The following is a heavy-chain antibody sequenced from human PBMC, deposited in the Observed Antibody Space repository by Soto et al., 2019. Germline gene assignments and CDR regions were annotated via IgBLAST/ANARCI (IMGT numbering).Heavy chain of an antibody. Sequence: QVQLQQWGAGLLKPSETLSLTCAVYGGSFSDHYWSWIRQPPGKGLEWIGEINHSGSTNYNPSLKSRVTISVDTSKNQFSLKLSSVTAADTAVYYCARLILNDYWGQGTLVTVSS. CDR2: INHSGST. CDR3: ARLILNDY. CDR1: GGSFSDHY. J-gene: IGHJ4*02. V-gene: IGHV4-34*01.